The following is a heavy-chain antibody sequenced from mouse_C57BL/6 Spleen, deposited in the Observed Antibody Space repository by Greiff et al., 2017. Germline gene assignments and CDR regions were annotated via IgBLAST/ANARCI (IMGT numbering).Heavy chain of an antibody. CDR3: AGQDDYDECYAMDY. V-gene: IGHV5-9*01. J-gene: IGHJ4*01. D-gene: IGHD2-4*01. CDR1: GFSFSSYT. CDR2: ISGGGGTT. Sequence: EVQLVQSGRGLVKPARSLKLTCAVSGFSFSSYTMSWFRQTPEKRLEWVATISGGGGTTYYPDSVKGRFTISRATAKNPLYLQLSRLTSEDTALYYCAGQDDYDECYAMDYSGQGTSVTVSS.